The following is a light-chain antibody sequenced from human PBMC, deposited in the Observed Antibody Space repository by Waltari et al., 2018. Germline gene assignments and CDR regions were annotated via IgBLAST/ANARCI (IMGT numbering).Light chain of an antibody. CDR3: QQYNSRSPWT. J-gene: IGKJ1*01. V-gene: IGKV1-5*03. CDR2: KAS. Sequence: DIQMTQSPSTLSAFVGDRVTITCRANQSVSTWLAWFQQKPGKAPKLVVYKASTLESGVPSRFSGRGSGTEFTLTISSLQPDDFATYYCQQYNSRSPWTFGQGTKVEIK. CDR1: QSVSTW.